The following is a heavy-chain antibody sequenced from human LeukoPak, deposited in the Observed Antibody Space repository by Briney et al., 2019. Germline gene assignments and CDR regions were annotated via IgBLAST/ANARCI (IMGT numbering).Heavy chain of an antibody. V-gene: IGHV3-7*01. Sequence: GGSLRLPCAASGFSFSRHWMTWVRQAPGKGLEWVANIRRDGNEKHYVESMEGRFIITRDNAKNSLYLEMDSLRVEDTAVYFCARHRDSDISGSSAGLDYWGQGTLVTVSS. CDR2: IRRDGNEK. J-gene: IGHJ4*02. D-gene: IGHD3-22*01. CDR1: GFSFSRHW. CDR3: ARHRDSDISGSSAGLDY.